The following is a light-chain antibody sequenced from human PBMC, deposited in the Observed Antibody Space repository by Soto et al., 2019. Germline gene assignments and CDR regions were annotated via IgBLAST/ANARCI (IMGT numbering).Light chain of an antibody. J-gene: IGLJ3*02. Sequence: NFMLTQPHSESESPGKTVTISCTRSSGSIASNYVQWYQQRPGSAPTTVIYEDNRRPSGVPDRFSGSIDSSSNSASLTISGLKTEDEADYYCQSYDSSNQRVFGGGTKLTVL. V-gene: IGLV6-57*03. CDR2: EDN. CDR1: SGSIASNY. CDR3: QSYDSSNQRV.